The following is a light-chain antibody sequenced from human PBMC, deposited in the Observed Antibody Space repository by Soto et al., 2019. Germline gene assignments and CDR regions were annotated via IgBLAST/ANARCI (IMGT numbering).Light chain of an antibody. CDR2: DAS. CDR3: QQYDNLPT. J-gene: IGKJ3*01. CDR1: QDVSVS. Sequence: DIQMTQSPSSLSASVGDRVTITCQAGQDVSVSLNWYQQKPGKAPKLLISDASNVETGVPSRFSGSGSRTDFTLTISILQPEDVATYYCQQYDNLPTFGPGTKVEI. V-gene: IGKV1-33*01.